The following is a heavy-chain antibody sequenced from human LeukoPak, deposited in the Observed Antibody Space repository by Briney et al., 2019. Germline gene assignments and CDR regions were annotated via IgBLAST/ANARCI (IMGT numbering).Heavy chain of an antibody. CDR1: GFTFSSYG. V-gene: IGHV3-30*02. Sequence: GGSLRLSCAASGFTFSSYGMHWVRQAPGKGLEWVAFIRYDGSNKYYADSVKGRFTISRDNSKNTLYLQMNSLRAEDTAVYYCARTQTEYSYGHPYCFDYWGQGTLVTVSS. CDR2: IRYDGSNK. J-gene: IGHJ4*02. D-gene: IGHD5-18*01. CDR3: ARTQTEYSYGHPYCFDY.